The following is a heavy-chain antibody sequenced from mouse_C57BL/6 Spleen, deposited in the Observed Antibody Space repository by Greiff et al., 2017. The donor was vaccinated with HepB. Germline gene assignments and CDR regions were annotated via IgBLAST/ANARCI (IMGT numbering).Heavy chain of an antibody. CDR1: GFSLSTSGMG. CDR3: ARSSTMATRGYFDV. J-gene: IGHJ1*03. CDR2: IYWDDDK. Sequence: QVTLKEFGPGILQSSQTLSLTCSFSGFSLSTSGMGVSWIRQPSGKGLEWLAHIYWDDDKRYNPSLKSRLTISKDTSRNQVFLKITSVDTADTATYYCARSSTMATRGYFDVWGTGTTVTVSS. D-gene: IGHD2-1*01. V-gene: IGHV8-12*01.